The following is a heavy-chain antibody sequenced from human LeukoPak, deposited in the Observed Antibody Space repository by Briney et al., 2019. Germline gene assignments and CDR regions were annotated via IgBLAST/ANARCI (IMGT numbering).Heavy chain of an antibody. V-gene: IGHV4-59*08. J-gene: IGHJ3*02. CDR3: ARSAGEAFDI. Sequence: SETLSLTCTASGGSISSYYWSWIRQPPGKGLEWIGYIYYSGSTNYNPSLKSRVTISVDTSKNQFSLKLSSVTAADTAVYYCARSAGEAFDIWGQGTMVTVSS. CDR2: IYYSGST. CDR1: GGSISSYY.